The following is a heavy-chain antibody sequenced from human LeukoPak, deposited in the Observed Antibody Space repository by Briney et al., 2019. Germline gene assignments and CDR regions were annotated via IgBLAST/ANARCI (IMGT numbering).Heavy chain of an antibody. CDR2: IKQDGSEK. D-gene: IGHD3-10*01. CDR1: GFTFSSYW. V-gene: IGHV3-7*01. CDR3: ARDLEGSGSFYRPSYDY. J-gene: IGHJ4*02. Sequence: GALRLSCAASGFTFSSYWMSWVRQAPGKGLEWVANIKQDGSEKYYVDSVKGRFTISRDNAKNSLYLKMNSLRAEDTAVYYCARDLEGSGSFYRPSYDYWGQGTLVTVSS.